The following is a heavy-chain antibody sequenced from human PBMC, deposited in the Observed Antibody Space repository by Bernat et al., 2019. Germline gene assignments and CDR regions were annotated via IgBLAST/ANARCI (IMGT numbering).Heavy chain of an antibody. Sequence: QLQLQESGPGLVKPSETLSLTCTVSGGSISSSSYYWGWIRQPPGKGLEWIGSIYYSGSTYYNPSLKSRVTISVDTSKNQFSLKLSSVTAADTAVYYCARAYDFWSGYYVDYWGQGTLVTVSS. J-gene: IGHJ4*02. D-gene: IGHD3-3*01. V-gene: IGHV4-39*01. CDR2: IYYSGST. CDR3: ARAYDFWSGYYVDY. CDR1: GGSISSSSYY.